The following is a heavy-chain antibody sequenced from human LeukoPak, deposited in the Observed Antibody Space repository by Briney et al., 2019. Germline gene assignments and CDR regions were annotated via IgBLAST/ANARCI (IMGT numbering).Heavy chain of an antibody. V-gene: IGHV6-1*01. CDR1: GDSVSSNSAA. CDR3: ARGIAREITMVRGVIITAPNSYYNWFDP. D-gene: IGHD3-10*01. J-gene: IGHJ5*02. CDR2: TYYRSKWYN. Sequence: SQTLSLTCAISGDSVSSNSAAWNWIRQSPSRGLEWLGRTYYRSKWYNDYAVSVKSRITINPDTSKNQFSLQLNSVTPEDTAVYYCARGIAREITMVRGVIITAPNSYYNWFDPWGQGTLVTVSS.